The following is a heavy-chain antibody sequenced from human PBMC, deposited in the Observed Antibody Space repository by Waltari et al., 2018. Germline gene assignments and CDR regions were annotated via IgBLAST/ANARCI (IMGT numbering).Heavy chain of an antibody. V-gene: IGHV4-34*01. CDR3: ARGRGTKTAAGTSTRRCFDL. J-gene: IGHJ2*01. D-gene: IGHD6-13*01. Sequence: QVQLQQWGAGLLKPSETLSLTCAVYGGSFSGYYWIWIRQPPGKGLEWIGEINHSGSTNYSPSIKGRDTISVETTKNQFSLKRSSVTAADTAVYDCARGRGTKTAAGTSTRRCFDLWGRGTLVTVSS. CDR2: INHSGST. CDR1: GGSFSGYY.